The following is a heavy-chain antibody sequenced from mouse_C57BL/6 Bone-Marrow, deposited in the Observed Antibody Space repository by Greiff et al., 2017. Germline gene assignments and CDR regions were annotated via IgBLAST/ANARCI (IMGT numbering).Heavy chain of an antibody. V-gene: IGHV5-6*01. CDR3: ARQRSFCDY. Sequence: EVKLMESGGDLVKPGGSLKLSCAASGFTFSSYGMSWVRQTPDKRLEWVATISSGGSYTYYPDSVKGRFTISRDNAKNTLYLQMSSLKSEDTAMYYCARQRSFCDYWGQGTTLTVSS. J-gene: IGHJ2*01. CDR2: ISSGGSYT. D-gene: IGHD1-1*01. CDR1: GFTFSSYG.